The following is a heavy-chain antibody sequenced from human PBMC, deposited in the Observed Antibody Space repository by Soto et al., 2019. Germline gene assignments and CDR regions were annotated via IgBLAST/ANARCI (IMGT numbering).Heavy chain of an antibody. V-gene: IGHV4-39*01. J-gene: IGHJ4*02. D-gene: IGHD5-18*01. CDR2: IYYSGTT. Sequence: QLQLQESGPGLVKPSETLSLTCTVAGGSINSRAYYWGWIRQPPGKGLDWIGTIYYSGTTSYNPSLKSRVTISVDTSKNQFSLKLTSVTAADTSVYYCARQNPLSGYGYGLGGYYFDDWGQGTRVTVSS. CDR1: GGSINSRAYY. CDR3: ARQNPLSGYGYGLGGYYFDD.